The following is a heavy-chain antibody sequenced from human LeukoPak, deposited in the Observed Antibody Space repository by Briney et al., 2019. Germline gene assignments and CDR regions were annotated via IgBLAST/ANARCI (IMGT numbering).Heavy chain of an antibody. D-gene: IGHD3-3*01. CDR2: IKQDGSEK. Sequence: GGSLRLSCAASGFTVSSNYMSWVRQAPGKGLEWVANIKQDGSEKYYVDSVKGRFTISRDNAKNSLYLQMNSLRAEDTAVYYCARDHGGNYDFWSGHHNFDYWGQGTLVTVSS. CDR3: ARDHGGNYDFWSGHHNFDY. CDR1: GFTVSSNY. J-gene: IGHJ4*02. V-gene: IGHV3-7*01.